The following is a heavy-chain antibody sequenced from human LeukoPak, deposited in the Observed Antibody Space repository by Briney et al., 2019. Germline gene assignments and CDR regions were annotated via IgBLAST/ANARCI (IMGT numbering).Heavy chain of an antibody. D-gene: IGHD1-26*01. J-gene: IGHJ5*02. CDR3: ARALVGATGNWFDP. Sequence: SETLSLTCTVSGGSISSHYWSWIWQPPGKGLEWIGYIYYSGSTNYNPSLKSRVTISVDTSKNQFSLKLSSVTAADTAVYYCARALVGATGNWFDPWGQGTLVTVSS. CDR2: IYYSGST. CDR1: GGSISSHY. V-gene: IGHV4-59*11.